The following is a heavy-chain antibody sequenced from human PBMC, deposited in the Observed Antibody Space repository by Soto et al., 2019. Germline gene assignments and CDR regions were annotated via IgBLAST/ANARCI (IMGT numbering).Heavy chain of an antibody. Sequence: VSVKVSCKVSGYTLTELSMHWVRQAPGKGLEWMGGFDPEDGETIYAQKFQGRVTMTEDTSTDTAYMELSSLRSEDTAVYYCATDPQSPAGAFDIWGQGTMVTVSS. CDR3: ATDPQSPAGAFDI. CDR2: FDPEDGET. J-gene: IGHJ3*02. CDR1: GYTLTELS. V-gene: IGHV1-24*01.